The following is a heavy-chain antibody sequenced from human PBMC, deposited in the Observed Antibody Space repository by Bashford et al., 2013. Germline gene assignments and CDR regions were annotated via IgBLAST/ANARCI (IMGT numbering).Heavy chain of an antibody. J-gene: IGHJ4*02. Sequence: GESLKISCKVSGDSFTTYWIGWVRQMPGKGLEWMGIIYPGDSDTRYNPSFRGQVTISADNSISTAYLQWSSLRVSDAAMYYCARWGGRYCRTSSCYAFGDWGPGTLVTVSS. CDR2: IYPGDSDT. CDR3: ARWGGRYCRTSSCYAFGD. V-gene: IGHV5-51*01. D-gene: IGHD2-2*01. CDR1: GDSFTTYW.